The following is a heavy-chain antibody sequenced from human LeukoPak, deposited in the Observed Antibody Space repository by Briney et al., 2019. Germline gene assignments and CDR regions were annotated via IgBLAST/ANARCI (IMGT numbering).Heavy chain of an antibody. CDR3: ARVEVERITGTNWVSDYYYYYMDV. CDR1: GYTFTSYG. V-gene: IGHV1-18*01. CDR2: ISAYNGNT. Sequence: ASVKVSCKASGYTFTSYGISWVRQAPGQGLEWMGWISAYNGNTNYAQKLQGRVTMTTDTSTTTAYMELRSLRSDDTAVYYCARVEVERITGTNWVSDYYYYYMDVWGKGTTVSVSS. D-gene: IGHD1-7*01. J-gene: IGHJ6*03.